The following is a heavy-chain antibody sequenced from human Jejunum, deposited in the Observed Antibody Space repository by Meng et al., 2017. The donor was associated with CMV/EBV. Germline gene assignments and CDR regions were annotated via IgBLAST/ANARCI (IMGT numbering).Heavy chain of an antibody. D-gene: IGHD4-11*01. V-gene: IGHV3-30*02. J-gene: IGHJ6*02. CDR2: IRYDGSIK. Sequence: ASGFTFNDYSMKWVRQAPGKGLEWVAFIRYDGSIKYYAHSVKGRFTISRDNSKNTLYLQMRSLTSEDRGVYYCAKDLDYMGGMDVWGQGTTVTVSS. CDR3: AKDLDYMGGMDV. CDR1: GFTFNDYS.